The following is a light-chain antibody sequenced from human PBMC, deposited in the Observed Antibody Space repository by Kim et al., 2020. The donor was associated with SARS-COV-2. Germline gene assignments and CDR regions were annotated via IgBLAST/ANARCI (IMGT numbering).Light chain of an antibody. Sequence: DIQMTQSPSSLSVSVGDRVTITCRASQSISSYLNWYQQKPGKAPKLLIYAASSLQSGVPSRFSGSGSGTDFTLTISSLQPEDFATYYCQQSYSTPWTSGQGTKVDIK. CDR3: QQSYSTPWT. J-gene: IGKJ1*01. CDR2: AAS. V-gene: IGKV1-39*01. CDR1: QSISSY.